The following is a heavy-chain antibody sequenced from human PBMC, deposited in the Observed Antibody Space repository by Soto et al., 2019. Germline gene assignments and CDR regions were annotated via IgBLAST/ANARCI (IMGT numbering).Heavy chain of an antibody. CDR1: GGTFSRNA. Sequence: QVQLVQSGAEVKKPGSSVKVSCTASGGTFSRNAINWVRQAPGQGLEWMGGIIPILGTPNYARKFQGRVTISRDNSRNTLSLQMNSLRPEDTAVYYCVASVLSFDYWGQGTLVTVSS. CDR3: VASVLSFDY. CDR2: IIPILGTP. V-gene: IGHV1-69*06. D-gene: IGHD3-16*02. J-gene: IGHJ4*02.